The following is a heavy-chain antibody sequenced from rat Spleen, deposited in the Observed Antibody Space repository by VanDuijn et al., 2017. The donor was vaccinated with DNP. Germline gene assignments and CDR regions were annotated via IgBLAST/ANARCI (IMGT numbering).Heavy chain of an antibody. CDR2: IIYDGSRT. D-gene: IGHD4-1*01. V-gene: IGHV5S10*01. CDR3: AKAGGYTTGLNWFAY. CDR1: GFTFSDYA. Sequence: EVQLVESGGGLVQPGNSLKLSCAASGFTFSDYAMAWVRQSPQKGLEWVATIIYDGSRTYYRDSVKGRFTISRDNAKSTLYLQMNSLRSEDTATYYCAKAGGYTTGLNWFAYWGQGTLVTVSS. J-gene: IGHJ3*01.